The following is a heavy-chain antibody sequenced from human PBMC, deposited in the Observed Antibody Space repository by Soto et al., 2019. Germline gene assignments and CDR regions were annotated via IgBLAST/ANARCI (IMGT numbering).Heavy chain of an antibody. CDR1: GGSFSGYY. J-gene: IGHJ6*02. CDR3: AKDSPHYVMDV. Sequence: ETLSLTCAVYGGSFSGYYWTWIRQAPGKGLEWVSTISASGVSTYHADSVQGRFTVSRDNSKNTLYLQMNSLRAEDTAVYYCAKDSPHYVMDVWGQGTTVTVSS. V-gene: IGHV3-23*01. CDR2: ISASGVST.